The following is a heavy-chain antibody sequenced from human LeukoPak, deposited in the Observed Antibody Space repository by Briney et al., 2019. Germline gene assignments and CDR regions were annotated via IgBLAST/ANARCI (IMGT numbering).Heavy chain of an antibody. D-gene: IGHD3-22*01. CDR1: GFTFSDYY. V-gene: IGHV3-11*06. J-gene: IGHJ4*02. Sequence: PGGSLRLSCAASGFTFSDYYMSWIRQAPGKGLEWVSYISSSSSYTNYAASVKGRITISRDNAKNSVYVQMKSLRAEDTAVYYCARGYYYDSSGYYYGGRGTVVTVSS. CDR2: ISSSSSYT. CDR3: ARGYYYDSSGYYY.